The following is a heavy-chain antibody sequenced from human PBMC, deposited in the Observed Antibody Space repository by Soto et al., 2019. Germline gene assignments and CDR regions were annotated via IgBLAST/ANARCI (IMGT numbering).Heavy chain of an antibody. Sequence: GGSLRLSCAASGFTFDDYAMHWVRQAPGKGLEWVSLISGDGGSTYYADSVKGRFTISRDNSKNSLYLQMNSLRTEDTALYYFAKPCTSCYYFDYWGQGTLVTVSS. CDR3: AKPCTSCYYFDY. CDR2: ISGDGGST. J-gene: IGHJ4*02. V-gene: IGHV3-43*02. CDR1: GFTFDDYA. D-gene: IGHD2-2*01.